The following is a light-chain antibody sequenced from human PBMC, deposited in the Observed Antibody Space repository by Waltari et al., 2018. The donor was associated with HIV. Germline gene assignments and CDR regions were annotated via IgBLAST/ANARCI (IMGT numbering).Light chain of an antibody. J-gene: IGKJ2*01. CDR1: QTVSSSY. CDR3: HQYGSSPPYT. CDR2: GAS. V-gene: IGKV3-20*01. Sequence: EIVLTQYPGTLSLSPGERATLSCRTSQTVSSSYLAWFQQRPAQAPRLLIYGASTRATGIPDRFSGSGSGTDFTLTISRLEPEDFAVYYCHQYGSSPPYTFGQGTKLEIK.